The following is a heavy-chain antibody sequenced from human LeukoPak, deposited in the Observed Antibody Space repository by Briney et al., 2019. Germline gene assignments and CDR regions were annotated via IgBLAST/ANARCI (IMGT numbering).Heavy chain of an antibody. D-gene: IGHD3-22*01. Sequence: GGSLRLSCAASGFTFSSYSMNWVRQAPGKGLEWVSSISSSSSYIYYADSVKGRFTISRDNAKNSLYLQMNSLRAEDTAVYYCARDDSVVIGAFDIWGQGTMVTVSS. CDR3: ARDDSVVIGAFDI. CDR2: ISSSSSYI. V-gene: IGHV3-21*01. CDR1: GFTFSSYS. J-gene: IGHJ3*02.